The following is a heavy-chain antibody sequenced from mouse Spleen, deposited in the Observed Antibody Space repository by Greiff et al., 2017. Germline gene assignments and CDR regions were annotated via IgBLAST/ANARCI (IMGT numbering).Heavy chain of an antibody. CDR2: INPSNGGT. CDR3: ARPNWDGAWFAY. J-gene: IGHJ3*01. CDR1: GYTFTSYW. D-gene: IGHD4-1*02. Sequence: QVQLKESGTELVKPGASVKLSCKASGYTFTSYWMHWVKQRPGQGLEWIGNINPSNGGTNYNEKFKSKATLTVDKSSSTAYMQLSSLTSEDSAVYYCARPNWDGAWFAYWGQGTLVTVAA. V-gene: IGHV1-53*01.